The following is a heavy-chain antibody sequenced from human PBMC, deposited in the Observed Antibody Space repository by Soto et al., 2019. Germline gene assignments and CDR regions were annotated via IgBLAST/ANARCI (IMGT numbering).Heavy chain of an antibody. CDR3: AKDAVGAGWYYLDY. Sequence: QVQLVESGGGVVQPGRSLRLSCAASGFTFRNYGMHWVRQAPGKGLEWVAVISYDGSNKYYADSVKGRFTISRDNSKNTLYLQMNSLRAEDTAVYYCAKDAVGAGWYYLDYWGQGTLVTVSS. CDR1: GFTFRNYG. D-gene: IGHD6-19*01. CDR2: ISYDGSNK. V-gene: IGHV3-30*18. J-gene: IGHJ4*02.